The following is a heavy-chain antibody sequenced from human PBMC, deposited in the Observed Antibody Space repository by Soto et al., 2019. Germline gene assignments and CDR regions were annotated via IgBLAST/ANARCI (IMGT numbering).Heavy chain of an antibody. CDR2: IYHSGST. CDR1: GGSMSRGGQS. D-gene: IGHD1-1*01. V-gene: IGHV4-30-2*01. CDR3: ARDGSSGRYFDY. Sequence: SETLSLTCAVSGGSMSRGGQSWSWIRQPPGKGLEWIGYIYHSGSTYCNPSLKSRVTISVDRSKNQFSLKLSSVTAADTAVYYCARDGSSGRYFDYWGQGALVTVSS. J-gene: IGHJ4*02.